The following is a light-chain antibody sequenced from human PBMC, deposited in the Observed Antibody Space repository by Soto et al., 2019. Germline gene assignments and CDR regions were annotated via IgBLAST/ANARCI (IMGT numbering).Light chain of an antibody. CDR2: ANT. J-gene: IGLJ3*02. CDR1: SSNIGAGYD. CDR3: ISYTSSNTLL. V-gene: IGLV1-40*01. Sequence: QSVLTQPPSVSGAPGQRVAISCTGSSSNIGAGYDVHWYQQLPETAPKLLIYANTNRPSGVPERFSGSKSGNTASLTISGLQAEDEADYYCISYTSSNTLLFGGGTKLTVL.